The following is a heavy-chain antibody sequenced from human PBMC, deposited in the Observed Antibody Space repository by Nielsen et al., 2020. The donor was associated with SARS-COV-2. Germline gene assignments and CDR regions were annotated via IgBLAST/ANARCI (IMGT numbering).Heavy chain of an antibody. CDR1: GYSFNNYW. D-gene: IGHD3-10*01. Sequence: GESLKISCQGSGYSFNNYWITWVRQMPGKGLEWLGRIDPSDSYTNYSPSFQGHVTMSVDKSINTAYLQWSSLKASDTAMYYCARRFSYSNFDFWGQGTLVTVSS. CDR3: ARRFSYSNFDF. V-gene: IGHV5-10-1*01. J-gene: IGHJ4*02. CDR2: IDPSDSYT.